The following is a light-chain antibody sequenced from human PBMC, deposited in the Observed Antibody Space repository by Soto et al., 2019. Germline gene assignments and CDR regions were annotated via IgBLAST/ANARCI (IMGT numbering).Light chain of an antibody. Sequence: QSVLTQLASVSVSPGQSITISCTGTSSDVGGYNYVSWYQQHPGKAPKLMIYEVSNRPSGVSDRFSGSKSGNTASLTISGLQAEDEADYYCGSYTSSRIYVFGAGTKVTV. CDR1: SSDVGGYNY. V-gene: IGLV2-14*01. CDR3: GSYTSSRIYV. CDR2: EVS. J-gene: IGLJ1*01.